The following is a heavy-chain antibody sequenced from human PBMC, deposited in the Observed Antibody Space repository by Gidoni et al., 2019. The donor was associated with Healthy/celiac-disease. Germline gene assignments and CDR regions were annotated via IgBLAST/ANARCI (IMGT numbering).Heavy chain of an antibody. CDR3: ARGLTGGINWYFDL. D-gene: IGHD1-26*01. V-gene: IGHV4-4*02. J-gene: IGHJ2*01. CDR2: IYHRGRT. Sequence: RQPPGKGLVWIGEIYHRGRTNYNPSLKSRVTISVDKSKNQFSLKQSTVTAADTAVYYCARGLTGGINWYFDLWGRGTLVTVSS.